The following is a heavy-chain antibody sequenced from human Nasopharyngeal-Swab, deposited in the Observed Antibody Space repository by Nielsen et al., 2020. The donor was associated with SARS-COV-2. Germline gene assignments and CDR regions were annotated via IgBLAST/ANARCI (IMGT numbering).Heavy chain of an antibody. CDR3: ARQIYDFWSGYGLVYYYYMDV. D-gene: IGHD3-3*01. V-gene: IGHV4-59*08. Sequence: WIRQPPGKGLEWIGYIYYSGSTNYNPSLKSRVTISVDTSKNKFSLKLSSVTAADTAVYYCARQIYDFWSGYGLVYYYYMDVWGKGTTVTVSS. J-gene: IGHJ6*03. CDR2: IYYSGST.